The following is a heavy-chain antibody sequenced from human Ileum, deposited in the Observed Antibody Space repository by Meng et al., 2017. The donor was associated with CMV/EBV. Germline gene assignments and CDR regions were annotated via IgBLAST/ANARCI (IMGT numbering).Heavy chain of an antibody. CDR1: GFTFADYA. J-gene: IGHJ4*02. D-gene: IGHD3-10*01. CDR2: ISWNTNFV. CDR3: VKGSRRMGTTPFDY. Sequence: GGSLRLSCAASGFTFADYAMHWVRQVPGKGLEWVSGISWNTNFVDYLDSVKGRSTISRDNAKNSLYLQMNSLRPEDMALYYCVKGSRRMGTTPFDYWGQGTLVTVSS. V-gene: IGHV3-9*03.